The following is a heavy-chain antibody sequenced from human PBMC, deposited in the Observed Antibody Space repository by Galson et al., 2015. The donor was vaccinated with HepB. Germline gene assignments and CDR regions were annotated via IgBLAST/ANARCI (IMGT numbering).Heavy chain of an antibody. J-gene: IGHJ4*02. Sequence: SLRLSCAASGFTFSSYGMHWVRQAPGKGLEWVAVIWYDGSNKYYADSVKGRFTISRDNSKNTLYLQMNSLRAEDTAVYYCARDAIRGEASLDYWGQGTLVTVSS. CDR3: ARDAIRGEASLDY. V-gene: IGHV3-33*01. CDR2: IWYDGSNK. CDR1: GFTFSSYG. D-gene: IGHD3-16*01.